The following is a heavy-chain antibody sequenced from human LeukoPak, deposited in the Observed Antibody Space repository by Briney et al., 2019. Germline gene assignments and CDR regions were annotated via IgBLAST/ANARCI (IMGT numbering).Heavy chain of an antibody. Sequence: GGSLRLSCAASGFAFSNAWMSWVRQAPGKGLEWVSVIYSGGSTYYADSVKGRFTISRDNSKNTLYLQMNSLRAEDTAVYYCARDIAYDSSGYYSPHFDYWGQGTLVTVSS. D-gene: IGHD3-22*01. J-gene: IGHJ4*02. CDR2: IYSGGST. CDR1: GFAFSNAW. V-gene: IGHV3-53*01. CDR3: ARDIAYDSSGYYSPHFDY.